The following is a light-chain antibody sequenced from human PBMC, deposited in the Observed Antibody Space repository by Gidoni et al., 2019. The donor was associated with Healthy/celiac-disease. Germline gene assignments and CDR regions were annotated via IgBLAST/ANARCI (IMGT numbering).Light chain of an antibody. V-gene: IGKV3-15*01. CDR3: QQYNNWPPLT. CDR2: GAS. J-gene: IGKJ4*01. CDR1: QSVNSN. Sequence: EIVMTQSPATLSVSPGERATLSCRASQSVNSNLAWYQQKPGQAPRLLIYGASTRATGIPARFSGSGSGTEFTLTISSLQSEDFAGYYCQQYNNWPPLTFGGXTKVEIK.